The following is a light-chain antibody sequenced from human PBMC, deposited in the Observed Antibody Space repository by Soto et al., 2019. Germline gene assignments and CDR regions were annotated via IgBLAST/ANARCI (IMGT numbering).Light chain of an antibody. CDR3: QQYKNYPYI. J-gene: IGKJ2*01. Sequence: DIQMTQSPSTLSASVGDRVTITCRASQSLSTWVAWYQQKPGKAPKLLIHHASRLENGVPSRFSGSGSATEFTLTITNLQPDDFATYYCQQYKNYPYIFGQGTKLEIE. V-gene: IGKV1-5*01. CDR2: HAS. CDR1: QSLSTW.